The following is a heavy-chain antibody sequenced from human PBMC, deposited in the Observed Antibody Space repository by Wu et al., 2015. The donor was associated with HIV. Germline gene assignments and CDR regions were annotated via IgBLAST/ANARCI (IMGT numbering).Heavy chain of an antibody. V-gene: IGHV1-2*02. CDR3: TRGTRNFLFDY. CDR1: GGLFSTYA. D-gene: IGHD4-11*01. Sequence: QVHLVQSGAEVKKPGSSVRVSCKASGGLFSTYAISWVRQAPGQGLEWMGGINPARGGPNSGGTNSAQRFRDRVTLTSDTSINTAYMELTRLRPDDTALYFCTRGTRNFLFDYWGLGTLVIVSS. CDR2: INPARGGPNSGGT. J-gene: IGHJ4*01.